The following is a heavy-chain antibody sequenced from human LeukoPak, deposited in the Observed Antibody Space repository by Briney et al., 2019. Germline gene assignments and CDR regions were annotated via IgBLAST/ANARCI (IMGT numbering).Heavy chain of an antibody. CDR1: GYTFTSYY. J-gene: IGHJ6*02. CDR3: ASSKLVVVAAKNYYYGMDV. Sequence: ASVEVSCKASGYTFTSYYMHWVRQAPGQGLEWMGIINPSGGSTSYAQKFQGRVTMTRDTSTSTVYMELSSLRSEDTAVYYCASSKLVVVAAKNYYYGMDVWGQGTTVTVSS. V-gene: IGHV1-46*01. D-gene: IGHD2-15*01. CDR2: INPSGGST.